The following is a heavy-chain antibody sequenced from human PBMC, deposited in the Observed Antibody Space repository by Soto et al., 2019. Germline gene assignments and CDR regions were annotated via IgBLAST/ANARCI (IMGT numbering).Heavy chain of an antibody. V-gene: IGHV3-64D*06. D-gene: IGHD5-18*01. J-gene: IGHJ4*02. Sequence: GGSLRLSCSAYGFTFSSYAMHWVRQAPGKGLEYVSVISSNGGSTYYADSVKGRFTISRDNSKNTLYLQMSSLRAEDTAVYYCVKILQYSYGLPHWGQGTLVTVSS. CDR2: ISSNGGST. CDR3: VKILQYSYGLPH. CDR1: GFTFSSYA.